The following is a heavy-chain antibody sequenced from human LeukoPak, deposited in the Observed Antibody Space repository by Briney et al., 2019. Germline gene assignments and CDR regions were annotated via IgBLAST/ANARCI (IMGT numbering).Heavy chain of an antibody. Sequence: SETLSLICAVYGGSFRGYYWSWIRQPPGKGLEWIGEINHSGSTNYNPSLKSRVTISVDTSKNQFSLKLSSVTAADTAVYYCARGRIQLQLRGYYYGMDVWGQGTTVTVSS. CDR1: GGSFRGYY. J-gene: IGHJ6*02. D-gene: IGHD5-18*01. V-gene: IGHV4-34*01. CDR2: INHSGST. CDR3: ARGRIQLQLRGYYYGMDV.